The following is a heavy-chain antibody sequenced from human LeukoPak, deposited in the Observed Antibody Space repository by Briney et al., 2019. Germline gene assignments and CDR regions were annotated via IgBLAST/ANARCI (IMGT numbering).Heavy chain of an antibody. CDR1: GFTFNSSP. CDR3: ATQIGVYYGSGSSSLDY. J-gene: IGHJ4*02. D-gene: IGHD3-10*01. CDR2: ISASTSGT. Sequence: GGSLRLSCAASGFTFNSSPMTWVRQAPGKGLEWVSGISASTSGTYYVDSVKGRFTISRDKSKNTLYLHMNSLRTEDTAVYYCATQIGVYYGSGSSSLDYWGQGALVIVSS. V-gene: IGHV3-23*01.